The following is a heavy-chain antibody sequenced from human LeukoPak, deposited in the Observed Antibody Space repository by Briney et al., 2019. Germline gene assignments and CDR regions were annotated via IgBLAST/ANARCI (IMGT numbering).Heavy chain of an antibody. Sequence: PSETLSLTCAVYGGSFSGYYWSWIRQPPGKGLEWIGEINHSGSTNYNPSLKSRVTISVDTSKNQFPLKLSSVTAADTAVYYCAASSPPRVTHGYYYYYYMDVWGKGTTVTVSS. V-gene: IGHV4-34*01. CDR1: GGSFSGYY. CDR3: AASSPPRVTHGYYYYYYMDV. D-gene: IGHD2-21*02. CDR2: INHSGST. J-gene: IGHJ6*03.